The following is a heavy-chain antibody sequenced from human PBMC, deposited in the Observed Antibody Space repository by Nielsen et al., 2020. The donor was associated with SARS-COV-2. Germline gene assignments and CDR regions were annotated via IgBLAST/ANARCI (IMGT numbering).Heavy chain of an antibody. Sequence: WIRQPPGKRLEWVSAISGSGGSTYYADSVKGRFTISRDNSKNTLYLQMNSLRAEDTAVYYCAKGSGYTYGYIDYWGQGTLVTVSS. D-gene: IGHD5-18*01. J-gene: IGHJ4*02. V-gene: IGHV3-23*01. CDR3: AKGSGYTYGYIDY. CDR2: ISGSGGST.